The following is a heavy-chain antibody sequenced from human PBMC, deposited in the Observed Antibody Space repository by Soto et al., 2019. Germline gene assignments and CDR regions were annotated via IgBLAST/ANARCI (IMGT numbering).Heavy chain of an antibody. CDR2: INPTTGAT. J-gene: IGHJ5*02. Sequence: QAQLVQSGAEVKKPGASVKVSCQASGYTFTAQYLHRVRKAPGEGLEWMGWINPTTGATRYAQKFQGRVTMTRDTSMSTAYLEVRSLRPDDTAVYYYAKGDSSWVSWFDPWGQGTLVTVSS. CDR3: AKGDSSWVSWFDP. V-gene: IGHV1-2*02. CDR1: GYTFTAQY. D-gene: IGHD6-19*01.